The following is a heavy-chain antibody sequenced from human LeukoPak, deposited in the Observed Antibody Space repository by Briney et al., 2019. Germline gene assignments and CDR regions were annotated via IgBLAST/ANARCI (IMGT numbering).Heavy chain of an antibody. CDR2: INPSGGST. J-gene: IGHJ4*02. D-gene: IGHD3-3*01. V-gene: IGHV1-46*03. Sequence: ASVKVSCKSSGYTFTSYYMHWVRQAPGQGLEWMGVINPSGGSTTYAQKFQGRVTVTRDTSTHTVYMELSSLRSEDTAVYYCARGTYYDFWSGYWGSSTIDYWGQGTLVTVSS. CDR1: GYTFTSYY. CDR3: ARGTYYDFWSGYWGSSTIDY.